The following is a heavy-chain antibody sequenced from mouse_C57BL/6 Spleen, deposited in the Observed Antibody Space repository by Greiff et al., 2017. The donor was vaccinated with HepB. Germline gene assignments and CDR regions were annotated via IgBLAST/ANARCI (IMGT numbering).Heavy chain of an antibody. D-gene: IGHD3-3*01. CDR3: ARLGKDYYAMDY. J-gene: IGHJ4*01. V-gene: IGHV1-50*01. CDR1: GYTFTSYW. CDR2: IDPSDSYT. Sequence: QVQLQQPGAELVKPGASVKLSCKASGYTFTSYWMQWVKQRPGQGLEWIGEIDPSDSYTNYNQKFKGKATLTVDTSSSTAYMQLSSLTSEDSAVYYCARLGKDYYAMDYWGQGTSVTVSS.